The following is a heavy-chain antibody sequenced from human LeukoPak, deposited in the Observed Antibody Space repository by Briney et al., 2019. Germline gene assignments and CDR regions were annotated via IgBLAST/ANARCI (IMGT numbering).Heavy chain of an antibody. Sequence: SETLSLTFTVSGGSIRTYLWYWIRQPPGRGSEWIGYIYYRGDTYYTQRTKYNPSLKSRVTISIDTSETQFSLRLNSVTAADTGVYYCARAQQISHNFDYWGQGALVTVSS. V-gene: IGHV4-59*01. J-gene: IGHJ4*02. D-gene: IGHD6-13*01. CDR2: IYYRGDTYYTQRT. CDR1: GGSIRTYL. CDR3: ARAQQISHNFDY.